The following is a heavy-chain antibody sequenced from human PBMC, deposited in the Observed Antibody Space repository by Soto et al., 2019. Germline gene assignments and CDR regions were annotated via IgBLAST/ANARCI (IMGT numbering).Heavy chain of an antibody. V-gene: IGHV3-30-3*01. CDR1: GFSFSSYA. J-gene: IGHJ4*02. CDR3: AREQRANVYFDY. D-gene: IGHD6-25*01. CDR2: IAYDGSNK. Sequence: QVQLVESGGGVVQPGRSLRLSCAASGFSFSSYAMHWVRQTPGKGLEWVAVIAYDGSNKYYADSVKGRFTISRDNSKNTLYLQMNSLRAEDTAVYYCAREQRANVYFDYWGLGTLVTVSS.